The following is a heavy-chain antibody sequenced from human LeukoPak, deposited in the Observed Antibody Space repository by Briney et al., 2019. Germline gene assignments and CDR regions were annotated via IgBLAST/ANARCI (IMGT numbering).Heavy chain of an antibody. CDR3: ARRSTMARGADY. D-gene: IGHD5-24*01. V-gene: IGHV5-51*01. CDR1: GYSFTSYW. J-gene: IGHJ4*02. CDR2: IYPGDSDA. Sequence: GESLQISCQGSGYSFTSYWIDWVRQMPGKGLEWMGIIYPGDSDARYSPSFQGQVTISADKSISTAYLQWSSLKAPDTAMYYCARRSTMARGADYWGQGTLVTVSS.